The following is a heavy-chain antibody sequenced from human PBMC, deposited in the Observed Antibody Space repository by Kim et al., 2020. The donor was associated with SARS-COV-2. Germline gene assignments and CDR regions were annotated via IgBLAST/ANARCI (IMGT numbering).Heavy chain of an antibody. J-gene: IGHJ6*01. CDR1: GFTFSDYD. D-gene: IGHD3-22*01. CDR2: ISSSSSYT. CDR3: ARDHSTYYYDSSGYYRALDTEYYYYGRDV. V-gene: IGHV3-11*05. Sequence: GGSLRLSCAASGFTFSDYDMSWIRQAPGKGLEWVSYISSSSSYTNYADSVKGRFTISRDNAKNSMYLQMNSLRAEDTAVYYCARDHSTYYYDSSGYYRALDTEYYYYGRDVGRPGTTVNGSS.